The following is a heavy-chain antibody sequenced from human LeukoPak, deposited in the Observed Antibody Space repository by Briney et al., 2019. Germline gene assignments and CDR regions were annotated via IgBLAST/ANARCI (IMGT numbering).Heavy chain of an antibody. D-gene: IGHD3-22*01. Sequence: VGSLRLSSAASGFTFSSYGMHWVRQGPGNGLGCVADISYDVGKKYYDDSVKRRFTISRDNSKNTLYLQLNSLRAEDTAVYYCAKDDDYDISHYRDWGQGTLVTVSS. CDR1: GFTFSSYG. V-gene: IGHV3-30*18. CDR3: AKDDDYDISHYRD. J-gene: IGHJ4*02. CDR2: ISYDVGKK.